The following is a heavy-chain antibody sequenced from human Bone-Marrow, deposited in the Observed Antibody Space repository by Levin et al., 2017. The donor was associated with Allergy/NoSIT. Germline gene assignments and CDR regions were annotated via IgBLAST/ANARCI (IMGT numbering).Heavy chain of an antibody. V-gene: IGHV5-51*01. CDR2: IYPGDSDT. J-gene: IGHJ3*02. D-gene: IGHD1-26*01. CDR1: GYRFTNYW. CDR3: AIPYSGTLIDVENNSDM. Sequence: GESLKISCKGSGYRFTNYWIGWVRQMPGKGLEWMGIIYPGDSDTRYSPSFQGQVTISADKSITTAYLQWSTLKASDTAMYYCAIPYSGTLIDVENNSDMWGQGTMVTVSS.